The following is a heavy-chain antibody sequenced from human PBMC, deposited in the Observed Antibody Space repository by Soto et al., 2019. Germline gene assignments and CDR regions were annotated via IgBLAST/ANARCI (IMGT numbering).Heavy chain of an antibody. D-gene: IGHD2-8*02. CDR3: ARGFQYWLPTFD. CDR1: GVSVVSSSW. J-gene: IGHJ4*02. V-gene: IGHV4-4*02. CDR2: VYLTGTT. Sequence: PSETLSLTCDVSGVSVVSSSWWSWVRQSPGKGLEWVGEVYLTGTTRYKPSLKGRVSISIDKSKNQVSLTLNSVTAADAAVYYCARGFQYWLPTFDWGQGIRVTVSS.